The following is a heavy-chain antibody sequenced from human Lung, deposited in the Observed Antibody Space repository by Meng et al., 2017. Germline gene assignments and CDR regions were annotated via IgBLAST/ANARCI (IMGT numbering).Heavy chain of an antibody. Sequence: QVQLVQSGAEVKKPGASVKVSCKASGYTFTDDYIHWVRQAPGQGLEWMGRINPNSGGTNYVQKFQGRVTMTRDTSISTAYMELTRLRSDDTAIYYCARENVGDGGYDFDFWGRGTLVTVSS. CDR1: GYTFTDDY. CDR3: ARENVGDGGYDFDF. D-gene: IGHD5-12*01. CDR2: INPNSGGT. V-gene: IGHV1-2*06. J-gene: IGHJ4*02.